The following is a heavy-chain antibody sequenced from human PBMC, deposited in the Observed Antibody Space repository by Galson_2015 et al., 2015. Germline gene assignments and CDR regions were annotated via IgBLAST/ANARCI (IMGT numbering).Heavy chain of an antibody. D-gene: IGHD6-6*01. J-gene: IGHJ6*02. CDR3: ARGSSGYYGIDV. CDR1: GGSISSYY. V-gene: IGHV4-59*01. CDR2: IYYRGST. Sequence: ATLSLSCTVAGGSISSYYWCWRRPPRGRGLEGIGYIYYRGSTNYNPSLKSRVTISVDTAKNQFSLKMNSVTAADTAVYYCARGSSGYYGIDVWGQGTTVTVSS.